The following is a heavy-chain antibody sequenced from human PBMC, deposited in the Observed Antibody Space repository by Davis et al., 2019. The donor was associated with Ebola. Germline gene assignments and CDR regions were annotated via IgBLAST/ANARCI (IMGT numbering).Heavy chain of an antibody. D-gene: IGHD2-21*02. CDR3: AKDTANIWFDI. CDR2: LGTSADT. CDR1: GFSVSDKY. Sequence: PGGSLRLSCAGSGFSVSDKYMSWVRQAPGKGLEWVSTLGTSADTYYADSVKGRFTISRDNSRNTLYLQMNGLRVEDTAIYYCAKDTANIWFDIWGQGTMVTVSS. V-gene: IGHV3-53*01. J-gene: IGHJ3*02.